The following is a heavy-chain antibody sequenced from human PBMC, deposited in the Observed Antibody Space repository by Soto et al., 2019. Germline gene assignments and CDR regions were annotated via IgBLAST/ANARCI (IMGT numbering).Heavy chain of an antibody. J-gene: IGHJ3*02. V-gene: IGHV3-30*04. CDR3: ARDRTGEGAFDI. Sequence: GGSLRLSCAASGFTFSSYAMHWVRQAPGKGLEWVAVISYDGSNKYYADSVKGRFTISRDNSKNTLYLQMNSLRAEDTAVYYCARDRTGEGAFDIWGQGTMVTVSS. CDR1: GFTFSSYA. D-gene: IGHD7-27*01. CDR2: ISYDGSNK.